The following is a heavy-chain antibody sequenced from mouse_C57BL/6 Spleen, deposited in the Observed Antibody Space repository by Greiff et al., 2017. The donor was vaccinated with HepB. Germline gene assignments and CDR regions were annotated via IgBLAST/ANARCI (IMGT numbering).Heavy chain of an antibody. Sequence: EVNLVESGEGLVKPGGSLKLSCAASGFTFSSYAMSWVRQTPEKRLEWVAYISSGGDYIYYADTVKGRFTISRDNARNTLYLQMSSLKSEDTAMYYCTRVRYYGSSYYFDYWGQGTTLTVSS. V-gene: IGHV5-9-1*02. J-gene: IGHJ2*01. CDR1: GFTFSSYA. D-gene: IGHD1-1*01. CDR3: TRVRYYGSSYYFDY. CDR2: ISSGGDYI.